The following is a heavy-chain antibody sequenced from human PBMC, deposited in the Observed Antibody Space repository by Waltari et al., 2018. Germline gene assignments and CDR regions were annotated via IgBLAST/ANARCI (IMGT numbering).Heavy chain of an antibody. J-gene: IGHJ2*01. CDR2: IYYSGST. Sequence: QVQLQESGPGLVTPSETLSLTCTVSGGSISSYYWSWIRQPPGKGLEWIGYIYYSGSTNYNPSLKSRVTISVDTSKNQFSLKLSSVTAADTAVYYCARAGPGYSYGSWYFDLWGRGTLVTVSS. V-gene: IGHV4-59*01. CDR1: GGSISSYY. CDR3: ARAGPGYSYGSWYFDL. D-gene: IGHD5-18*01.